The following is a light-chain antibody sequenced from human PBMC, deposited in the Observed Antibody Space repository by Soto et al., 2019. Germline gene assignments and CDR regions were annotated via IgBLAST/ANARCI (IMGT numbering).Light chain of an antibody. Sequence: ETVLTQSPGTLSLSPGERATLSCMASQSVSSDTLAWYQQKPGQAPRLLLYGASTRATGIPDRFSGSGSGTDFTLTVSRLEPDDFAVYYCQQYGNSPSWTFGQGTKVEIK. CDR2: GAS. V-gene: IGKV3-20*01. J-gene: IGKJ1*01. CDR3: QQYGNSPSWT. CDR1: QSVSSDT.